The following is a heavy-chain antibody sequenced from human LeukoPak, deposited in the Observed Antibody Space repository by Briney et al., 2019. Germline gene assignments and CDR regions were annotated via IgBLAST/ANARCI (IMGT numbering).Heavy chain of an antibody. V-gene: IGHV3-23*01. CDR3: AKRGIVIRAVIIVGFHKEAYYFDY. CDR2: ISDRGGST. J-gene: IGHJ4*02. D-gene: IGHD3-10*01. CDR1: GITLSNYG. Sequence: GESLRLSCAVSGITLSNYGMSWVRQAPGKGLEWVAGISDRGGSTKYADSVKGRFTISRDNPKNTLYLQMNSLRAEDTAVYFCAKRGIVIRAVIIVGFHKEAYYFDYWGQGALVTVSS.